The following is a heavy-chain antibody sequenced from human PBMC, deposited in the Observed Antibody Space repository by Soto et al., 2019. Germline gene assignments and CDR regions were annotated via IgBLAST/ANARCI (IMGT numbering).Heavy chain of an antibody. CDR1: SGSISSSNW. CDR2: IYHSGST. Sequence: QVQLQESGPGLVKPSGTLSLTCAVSSGSISSSNWWSWVRQPPGKGLEWIGEIYHSGSTNYNPSLKSRVTISVDKTKNQFYLKLSSVTAADTAVYYCARVEEYCSSTVCYGAWFDPWGQGTLVTVSS. D-gene: IGHD2-2*01. J-gene: IGHJ5*02. CDR3: ARVEEYCSSTVCYGAWFDP. V-gene: IGHV4-4*02.